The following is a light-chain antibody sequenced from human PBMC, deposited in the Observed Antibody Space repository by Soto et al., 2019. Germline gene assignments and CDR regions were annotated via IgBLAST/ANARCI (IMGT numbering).Light chain of an antibody. J-gene: IGLJ1*01. CDR3: SSYTTSNTRQVV. CDR2: DVT. Sequence: QSVLTQPASVSGSPGQSITISCTGTSSDVRGYNYVSWYQQHPGKAPRFVIYDVTNRPSGVSNCFSGSKSGNTASLTISGLQAEDEADYYCSSYTTSNTRQVVFGTGTKVTVL. V-gene: IGLV2-14*01. CDR1: SSDVRGYNY.